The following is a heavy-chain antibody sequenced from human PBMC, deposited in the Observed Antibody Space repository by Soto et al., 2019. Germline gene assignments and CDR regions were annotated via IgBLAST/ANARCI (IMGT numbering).Heavy chain of an antibody. CDR3: ASIYDSSGYYYGNNWFDP. D-gene: IGHD3-22*01. Sequence: ETLSLTCTVSGGSISSYYWSWIRQPPGKGLEWIGYIYYSGSTNYNPSLKSRVTISVDTSKNQFSLKLSSVTAADTAVYYFASIYDSSGYYYGNNWFDPWGQGTRVTVSS. V-gene: IGHV4-59*08. J-gene: IGHJ5*02. CDR1: GGSISSYY. CDR2: IYYSGST.